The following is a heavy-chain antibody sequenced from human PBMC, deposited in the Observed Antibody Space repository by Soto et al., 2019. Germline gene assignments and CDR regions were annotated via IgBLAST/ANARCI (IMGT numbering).Heavy chain of an antibody. V-gene: IGHV3-23*01. CDR3: AKDDAPLDAITIFVVVDY. CDR1: GFTFSSYA. D-gene: IGHD3-3*01. J-gene: IGHJ4*02. CDR2: ISGSGGST. Sequence: EVQLLESGGGLVQPGGSLRLSCAASGFTFSSYAMSWVRQAPGKGLEWVSAISGSGGSTYYADSVKGRFTISRDNSKNTLYLQMNSLRAEDTAVYYCAKDDAPLDAITIFVVVDYWGQGTLVTVS.